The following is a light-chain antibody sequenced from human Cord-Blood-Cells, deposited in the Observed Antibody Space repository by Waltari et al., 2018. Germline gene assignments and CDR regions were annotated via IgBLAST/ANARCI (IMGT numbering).Light chain of an antibody. V-gene: IGKV3-11*01. Sequence: EIVLTQSPATLSLSPGERATLSCRASQSVSSYLAWYQQKPGQAPRLLIYDASNRATGIPARFSGSGSGTDFTLTISSLEPEDFAVYYCQQRSNWPPLLTFGVATKVEIK. J-gene: IGKJ4*01. CDR2: DAS. CDR1: QSVSSY. CDR3: QQRSNWPPLLT.